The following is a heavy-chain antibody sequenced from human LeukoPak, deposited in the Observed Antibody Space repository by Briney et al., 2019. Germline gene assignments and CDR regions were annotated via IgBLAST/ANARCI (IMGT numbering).Heavy chain of an antibody. CDR2: IKQDGSEK. J-gene: IGHJ4*02. V-gene: IGHV3-7*04. Sequence: GGSLRLSCAASGFTFSSYWMSWVRQAPGKGLEWVANIKQDGSEKYYVDSVKGRFTISRDNAKNSLYLQMNSLRAEDTAVYYCARLDYGDYNYYFDHWGQGTLVTVSS. CDR3: ARLDYGDYNYYFDH. CDR1: GFTFSSYW. D-gene: IGHD4-17*01.